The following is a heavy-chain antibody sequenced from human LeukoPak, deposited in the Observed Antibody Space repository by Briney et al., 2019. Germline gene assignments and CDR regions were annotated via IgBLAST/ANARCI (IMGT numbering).Heavy chain of an antibody. V-gene: IGHV3-7*05. CDR1: GLTFNNYW. CDR2: IKQDGTKK. CDR3: ARQRWIQLWYFDY. J-gene: IGHJ4*02. D-gene: IGHD5-18*01. Sequence: PGGSPRLSCAASGLTFNNYWMSWVRQAPGKGLEWVANIKQDGTKKNYVDSVKGRFTISRGNTRNSLYLQMKSLRADDAAVYYCARQRWIQLWYFDYWGQGALVTVSS.